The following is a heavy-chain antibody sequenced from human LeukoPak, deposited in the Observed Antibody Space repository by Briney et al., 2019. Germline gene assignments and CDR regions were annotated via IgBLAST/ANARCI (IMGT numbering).Heavy chain of an antibody. D-gene: IGHD2-15*01. CDR2: ISGGGGIP. J-gene: IGHJ4*02. V-gene: IGHV3-23*01. CDR1: GFTFSSYA. Sequence: PGGSLRLSCAASGFTFSSYAMSWVRQAPGKGLEWVSGISGGGGIPYYADSVKGRFTISRDNSKDTLSLQMSSLRAEDTAVYYCAKTAVTYCSGGSCYALDSWGQGTLVTVSS. CDR3: AKTAVTYCSGGSCYALDS.